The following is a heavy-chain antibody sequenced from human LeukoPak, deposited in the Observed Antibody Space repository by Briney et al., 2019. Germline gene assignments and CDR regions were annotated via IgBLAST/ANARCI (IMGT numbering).Heavy chain of an antibody. V-gene: IGHV3-7*01. Sequence: GGSLRLSCAASGFTVSSNYMSWVRQAPGKGLEWVANIKEDGSAKYYVDSVKGRFTISRDTAKNSLYLQMNSLRAEDTAVYYCARDHGPWGQGTLVTVSS. CDR2: IKEDGSAK. CDR3: ARDHGP. CDR1: GFTVSSNY. J-gene: IGHJ5*02.